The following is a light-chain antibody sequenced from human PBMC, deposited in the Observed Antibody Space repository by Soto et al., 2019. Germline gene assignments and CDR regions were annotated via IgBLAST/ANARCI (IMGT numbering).Light chain of an antibody. CDR2: DDN. V-gene: IGLV3-21*02. Sequence: SYVLTQPPSVSVAPGQTARITCGGNNIGGKSVHWYRQKPGQAPVLVVYDDNDRPSGIPERFSGSNSGNTATLTISRVEAGDEADYYCQVWDSNYDHVVFGGGTKVTVL. CDR1: NIGGKS. CDR3: QVWDSNYDHVV. J-gene: IGLJ2*01.